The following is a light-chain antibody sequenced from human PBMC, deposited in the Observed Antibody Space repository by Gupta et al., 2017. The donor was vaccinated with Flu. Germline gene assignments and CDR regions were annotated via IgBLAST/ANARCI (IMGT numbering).Light chain of an antibody. CDR2: DAS. CDR1: HSVGTY. J-gene: IGKJ5*01. V-gene: IGKV3-11*01. Sequence: CRASHSVGTYLAWYQQKPGQAPRLLIYDASNRATGIPARFSGSGSGTDFTLTISSLEPEDFAVYYCQQRSNWRGITFGQGTRLEIK. CDR3: QQRSNWRGIT.